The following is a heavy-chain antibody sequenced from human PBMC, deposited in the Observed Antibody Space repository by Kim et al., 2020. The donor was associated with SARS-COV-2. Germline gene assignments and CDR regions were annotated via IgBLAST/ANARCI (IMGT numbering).Heavy chain of an antibody. D-gene: IGHD5-18*01. V-gene: IGHV3-21*01. CDR1: GFTFSSYS. Sequence: GGSLRLSCAASGFTFSSYSMNWVRQAPGKGLEWVSSISSSSSYIYYADSVKGRFTISRDNAKNSLYLQMNSLRAEDTAVYYCARGAEIQLWEMDYWGQGTLVTVSS. CDR2: ISSSSSYI. J-gene: IGHJ4*02. CDR3: ARGAEIQLWEMDY.